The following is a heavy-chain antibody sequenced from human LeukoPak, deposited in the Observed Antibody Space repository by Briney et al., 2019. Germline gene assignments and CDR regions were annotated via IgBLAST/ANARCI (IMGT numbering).Heavy chain of an antibody. CDR2: IKNDGSSP. V-gene: IGHV3-74*01. D-gene: IGHD1-26*01. Sequence: GGSLRLSCEVSGFSVSSYWMHWVRQAPGKGLVWVSRIKNDGSSPTYADSVRGRFTISRDNAKKTLYLQMGSLRDEDTAVYYCATSKWELPSPYDYWGQGALVTVSS. CDR3: ATSKWELPSPYDY. CDR1: GFSVSSYW. J-gene: IGHJ4*02.